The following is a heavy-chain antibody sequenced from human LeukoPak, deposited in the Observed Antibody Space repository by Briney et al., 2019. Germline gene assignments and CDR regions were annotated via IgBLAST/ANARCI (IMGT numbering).Heavy chain of an antibody. CDR2: ISGSGGST. J-gene: IGHJ4*02. D-gene: IGHD2-15*01. CDR1: GFTFSSYA. Sequence: GGSLRLSCAASGFTFSSYAMSWVRQAPGKGLEWVSAISGSGGSTYYADSVKGRFTISRGNSKNTLYLQMNSLRAEDTAVYYCAKEGIPRGGGEGLDYWGQGTLVTVSS. V-gene: IGHV3-23*01. CDR3: AKEGIPRGGGEGLDY.